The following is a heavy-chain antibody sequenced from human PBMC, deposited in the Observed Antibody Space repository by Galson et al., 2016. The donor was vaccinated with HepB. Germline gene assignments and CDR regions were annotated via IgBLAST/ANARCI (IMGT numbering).Heavy chain of an antibody. J-gene: IGHJ4*01. CDR1: GFDFRRYA. V-gene: IGHV3-30*18. Sequence: SLRLSCAASGFDFRRYAMNWVRQAPGKGLEWMATISYDGSNEHYPDSVKGRFTISRDSSKNTLYLQMNSLRAEDTAVYYCTKDYEAWSPATAIPLDCWGHGTLVTVSS. D-gene: IGHD2-21*02. CDR2: ISYDGSNE. CDR3: TKDYEAWSPATAIPLDC.